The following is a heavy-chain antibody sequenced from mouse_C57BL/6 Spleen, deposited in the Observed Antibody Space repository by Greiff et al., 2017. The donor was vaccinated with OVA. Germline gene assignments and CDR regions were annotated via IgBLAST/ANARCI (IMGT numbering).Heavy chain of an antibody. V-gene: IGHV3-6*01. Sequence: ESGPGLVKPSQSLSLTCSVSGYSITSGYYWNWIRQFPGNKLEWMGYISYDGSNNYNPSLKNRISITRDTSKNQFFLKLNSVTTEDTATYYCATKSSYYSNSYFDYWGQGTTLTVSS. J-gene: IGHJ2*01. CDR2: ISYDGSN. D-gene: IGHD2-5*01. CDR1: GYSITSGYY. CDR3: ATKSSYYSNSYFDY.